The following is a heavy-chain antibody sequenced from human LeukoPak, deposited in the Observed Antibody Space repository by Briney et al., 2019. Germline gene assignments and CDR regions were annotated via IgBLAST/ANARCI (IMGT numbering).Heavy chain of an antibody. CDR2: IYYSGST. CDR3: ARGGSTSWEVFDY. J-gene: IGHJ4*02. D-gene: IGHD2-2*01. V-gene: IGHV4-59*12. CDR1: GGSISSYY. Sequence: SETLSLTCTVSGGSISSYYWSWIRQPPGKGLEWIGYIYYSGSTYYNPSLKSRVTISVDTSKNQFSLKLSSVTAADTAVYYCARGGSTSWEVFDYWGQGTLVTVSS.